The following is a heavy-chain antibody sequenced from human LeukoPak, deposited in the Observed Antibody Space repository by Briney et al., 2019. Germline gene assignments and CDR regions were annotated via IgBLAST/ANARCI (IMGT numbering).Heavy chain of an antibody. V-gene: IGHV4-59*12. CDR3: ARGKRFYSYDNWFDP. Sequence: SETLSLTCTVSGGSISSYYWSWIRQPPGKGLEWIGYIYYSGSTNYNPSLKSRVTISVATSKNQFSLKLSSVTAADTAVYYCARGKRFYSYDNWFDPWGQGTLVTVSS. J-gene: IGHJ5*02. CDR1: GGSISSYY. CDR2: IYYSGST. D-gene: IGHD5-18*01.